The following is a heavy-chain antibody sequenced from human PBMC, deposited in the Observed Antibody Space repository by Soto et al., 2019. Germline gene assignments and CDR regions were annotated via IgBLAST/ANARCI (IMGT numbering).Heavy chain of an antibody. CDR2: VYYSVSS. D-gene: IGHD3-22*01. J-gene: IGHJ2*01. Sequence: SSETLSLTCSVSGGSINNDDFYGSWLLQTPGKGLQWIGYVYYSVSSDCIPSLKSRLSMSIDKSKNQFTLKMSSVTAADTAIYYCARMSYYYDKWYFDLWGRGNLVT. CDR1: GGSINNDDFY. CDR3: ARMSYYYDKWYFDL. V-gene: IGHV4-30-4*01.